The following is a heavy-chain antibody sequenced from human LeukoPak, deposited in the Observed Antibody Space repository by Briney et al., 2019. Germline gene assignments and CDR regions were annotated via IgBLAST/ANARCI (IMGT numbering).Heavy chain of an antibody. CDR1: GGSISSSSYY. J-gene: IGHJ4*02. D-gene: IGHD6-19*01. Sequence: ETLSLTCTVSGGSISSSSYYWAWIRQPPGKGLEWIGSIYYSGSTYYNPSLKSRVTISVDTSKNQFSLKLSSVTAADTAVYYCARLTRGLYSSGWWGGFDYWGQGTLVTVSS. CDR3: ARLTRGLYSSGWWGGFDY. CDR2: IYYSGST. V-gene: IGHV4-39*01.